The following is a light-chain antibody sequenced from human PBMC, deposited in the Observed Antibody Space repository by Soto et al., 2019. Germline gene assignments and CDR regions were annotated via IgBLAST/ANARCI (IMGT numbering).Light chain of an antibody. CDR2: DAS. Sequence: EIVMTQSPATLSVSPGERATLSCRASPSVSNSLAWYQHKPGQAPRLLIYDASNRATGVPTRFSGSGSGTDFTLTISSLQPEDFATYYCQQSYSTPITFGQGTRLEIK. CDR3: QQSYSTPIT. V-gene: IGKV3-11*01. J-gene: IGKJ5*01. CDR1: PSVSNS.